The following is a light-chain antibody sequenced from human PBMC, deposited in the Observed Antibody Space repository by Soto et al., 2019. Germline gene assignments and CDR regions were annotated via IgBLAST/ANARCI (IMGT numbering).Light chain of an antibody. CDR1: QGISNY. Sequence: DIQMTQSPSSLSSSLGDSVTITCRASQGISNYLAWYQQKPGKVPKLLIYAASTLQSGVPYRFSGSGSGTDLALTITRLQAEDFATYYCQQLRMYPSTCGGGTKVDIK. J-gene: IGKJ4*01. V-gene: IGKV1-27*01. CDR3: QQLRMYPST. CDR2: AAS.